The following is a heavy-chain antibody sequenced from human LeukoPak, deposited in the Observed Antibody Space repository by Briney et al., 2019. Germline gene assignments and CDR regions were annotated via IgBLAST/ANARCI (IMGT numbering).Heavy chain of an antibody. Sequence: PGGSLRLPCAASGFTFSSYGMHWVRQAPGKGLEWVAVIWYDGSNKYYADSVKGRFTISRDNSKNTLYLQMNSLRAGDTAVYYCARDKLVVPAVTNWFDPWGQGTLVTVSS. CDR2: IWYDGSNK. J-gene: IGHJ5*02. CDR1: GFTFSSYG. V-gene: IGHV3-33*01. D-gene: IGHD2-2*01. CDR3: ARDKLVVPAVTNWFDP.